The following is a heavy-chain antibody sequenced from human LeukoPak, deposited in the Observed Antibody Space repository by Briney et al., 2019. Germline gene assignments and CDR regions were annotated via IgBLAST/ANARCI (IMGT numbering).Heavy chain of an antibody. D-gene: IGHD6-19*01. CDR2: ISWSSGSI. V-gene: IGHV3-9*01. CDR1: GFTFVDYA. J-gene: IGHJ5*02. Sequence: PGGSLRLSCAASGFTFVDYAMHWVRQAPGKGLEWVSGISWSSGSIGYADSVKGRFTISRDNAKNSLYLQMNSLRAEDTALYYCAKDYSSGWYGGPYNWFDPWGQGTLVSVST. CDR3: AKDYSSGWYGGPYNWFDP.